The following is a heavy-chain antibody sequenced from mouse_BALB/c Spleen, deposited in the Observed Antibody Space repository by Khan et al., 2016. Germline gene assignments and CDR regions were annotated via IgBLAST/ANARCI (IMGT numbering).Heavy chain of an antibody. CDR3: ARSLYYDGFAF. Sequence: EVQLQESGPGLVKPSQSLSLTCTVTGYSVTSDSAWNWIRQFPGNKLEWMGYISYSGDTTYNPSLKSRLSITRYTSKTQFFLHLTSVTTEATATYSCARSLYYDGFAFWGQGTLVTVSA. CDR1: GYSVTSDSA. J-gene: IGHJ3*01. D-gene: IGHD1-1*01. V-gene: IGHV3-2*02. CDR2: ISYSGDT.